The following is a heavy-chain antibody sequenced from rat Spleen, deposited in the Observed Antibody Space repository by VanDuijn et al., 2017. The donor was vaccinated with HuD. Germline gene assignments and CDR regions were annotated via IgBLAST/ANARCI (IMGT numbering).Heavy chain of an antibody. CDR1: GFTFSNYY. Sequence: EVQLVESGGGLVQPGGSMKLSCAASGFTFSNYYMAWVRQAPTKGLEWVATISYDGSSTYYRDSVKGRFTISRDNAKSTLYLQMNSLRSEDTATYYCARRGDYFDYWGQGVMVTVSS. CDR3: ARRGDYFDY. CDR2: ISYDGSST. V-gene: IGHV5-29*01. J-gene: IGHJ2*01.